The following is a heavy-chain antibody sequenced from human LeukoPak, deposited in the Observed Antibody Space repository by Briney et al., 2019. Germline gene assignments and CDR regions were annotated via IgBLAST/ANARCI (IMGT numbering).Heavy chain of an antibody. Sequence: ASVKVSCKASGYTFTSYDINWVRQATGQGLEWMGWMNPNSGNTGYAQKFQGRVTMTRNTSISTAYMELISLRSEDTAVYYCARGPYYDFWSGYKPNGGFDYWGQGTLVTVSS. CDR1: GYTFTSYD. V-gene: IGHV1-8*01. CDR3: ARGPYYDFWSGYKPNGGFDY. CDR2: MNPNSGNT. D-gene: IGHD3-3*01. J-gene: IGHJ4*02.